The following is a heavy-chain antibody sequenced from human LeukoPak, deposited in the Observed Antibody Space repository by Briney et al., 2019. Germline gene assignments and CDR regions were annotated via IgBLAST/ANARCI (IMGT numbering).Heavy chain of an antibody. J-gene: IGHJ4*02. V-gene: IGHV1-69*13. Sequence: SVKVSCKASGYTFTSYDINWVRQATGQGLEWMGGIIPIFGTANYAQKFQGRVTITADESTSTAYMELSSLRSEDTAVYYCARGWHSSSWYGDYWGRGTLVTVSS. CDR3: ARGWHSSSWYGDY. CDR1: GYTFTSYD. D-gene: IGHD6-13*01. CDR2: IIPIFGTA.